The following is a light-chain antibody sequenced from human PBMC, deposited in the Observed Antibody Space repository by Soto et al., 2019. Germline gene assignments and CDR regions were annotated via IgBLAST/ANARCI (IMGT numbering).Light chain of an antibody. V-gene: IGKV1-5*01. J-gene: IGKJ1*01. CDR1: QSISSW. CDR2: DAS. CDR3: QQYDTSPRT. Sequence: DIQMTQSPSTLSASVGDRVTITCRASQSISSWLAWYQQKPGKAPKLLIYDASSLESGVPSRFSGSGSGTEFTLTISSLQPDDFAVYYCQQYDTSPRTFGQGTKVDIK.